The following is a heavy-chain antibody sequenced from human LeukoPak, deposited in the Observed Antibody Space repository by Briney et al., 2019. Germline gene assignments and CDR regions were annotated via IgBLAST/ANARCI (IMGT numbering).Heavy chain of an antibody. CDR2: ISWNSGTK. CDR3: AKAAADWYFDV. CDR1: GFNFNDYA. V-gene: IGHV3-9*01. D-gene: IGHD6-25*01. Sequence: GRSLRLSCVASGFNFNDYAMHWFRQAPGKGLEWVSGISWNSGTKDYADSVKGRFIISRDYAQRSLFLQMNSLATEDTAFYYCAKAAADWYFDVWGRGTLVTVSS. J-gene: IGHJ2*01.